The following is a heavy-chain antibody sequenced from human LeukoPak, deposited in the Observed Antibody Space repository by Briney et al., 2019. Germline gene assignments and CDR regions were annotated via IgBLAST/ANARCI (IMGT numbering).Heavy chain of an antibody. CDR1: GFTFSSYG. V-gene: IGHV3-30*19. J-gene: IGHJ6*03. CDR2: ILENGSNQ. D-gene: IGHD3-9*01. Sequence: GGSLRLSCAASGFTFSSYGMHWVRQAPGKGLDWVAVILENGSNQYYADSVKGRFTISRDNSKNTLFLQMNSLRGEDTAMYYCARDGGLRYFDWSNDYYYYMDVWGKGTTVTISS. CDR3: ARDGGLRYFDWSNDYYYYMDV.